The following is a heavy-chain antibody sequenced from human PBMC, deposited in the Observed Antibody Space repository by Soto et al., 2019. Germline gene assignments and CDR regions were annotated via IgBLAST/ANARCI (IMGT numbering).Heavy chain of an antibody. Sequence: ASVKVSCKASGYSFLAYDFSWVRQAPGQGLEWRGWISGYNGNTNYAQRFQGRVTMTRDTSTSTAYMELRSLRSDDTAVYYCARGGYCRSNSCYGFDIWVQGTVVTVSS. CDR2: ISGYNGNT. J-gene: IGHJ3*02. V-gene: IGHV1-18*01. CDR3: ARGGYCRSNSCYGFDI. D-gene: IGHD2-2*01. CDR1: GYSFLAYD.